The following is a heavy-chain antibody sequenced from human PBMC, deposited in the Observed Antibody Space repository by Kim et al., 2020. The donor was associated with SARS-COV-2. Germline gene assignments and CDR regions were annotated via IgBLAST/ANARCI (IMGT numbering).Heavy chain of an antibody. CDR2: IDPSDSYT. CDR1: GYSFTSYW. Sequence: GESLKISCKGSGYSFTSYWISWVRQMPGKGLEWMGRIDPSDSYTNYSPSFQGHVTISADKSISTAYLQWSSLKASDTAMYYCARHEGGNGVYSGYDFGVGSPSDPPVYWGQGTLVTVSS. V-gene: IGHV5-10-1*01. D-gene: IGHD5-12*01. CDR3: ARHEGGNGVYSGYDFGVGSPSDPPVY. J-gene: IGHJ4*02.